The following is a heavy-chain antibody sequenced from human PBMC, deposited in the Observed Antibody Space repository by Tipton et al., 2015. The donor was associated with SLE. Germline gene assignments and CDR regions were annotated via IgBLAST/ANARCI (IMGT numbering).Heavy chain of an antibody. V-gene: IGHV3-66*02. J-gene: IGHJ3*02. CDR3: ARVFGSIAVAGGGAFDI. CDR1: GFTVSSNY. Sequence: SLRLSCAASGFTVSSNYMSWVRQAPGRGLEWVSVIYSGGSTYYADSVKGRFTISRDNSKNTLYLQMNSLRAEDTAVYYCARVFGSIAVAGGGAFDIWGQGTMVTVSS. D-gene: IGHD6-19*01. CDR2: IYSGGST.